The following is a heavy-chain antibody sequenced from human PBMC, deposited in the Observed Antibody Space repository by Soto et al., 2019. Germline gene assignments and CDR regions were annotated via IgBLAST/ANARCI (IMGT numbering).Heavy chain of an antibody. CDR1: GFTFSSYA. D-gene: IGHD6-19*01. CDR2: ISDSGGNT. J-gene: IGHJ4*02. CDR3: AKDLGSSAWYPFDC. Sequence: EVQLLESGGGLVQPGGSLRLSCAASGFTFSSYAMNWVRQAPGKGLEWVSTISDSGGNTYYADSVKGRFTISRDNSKNTLFLQMNSLRAEDTAVYYCAKDLGSSAWYPFDCWGQGTLVPVSS. V-gene: IGHV3-23*01.